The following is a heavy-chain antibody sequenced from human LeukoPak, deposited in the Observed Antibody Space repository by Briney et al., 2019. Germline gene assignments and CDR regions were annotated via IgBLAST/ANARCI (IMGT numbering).Heavy chain of an antibody. V-gene: IGHV4-30-4*01. CDR3: ARDGPLAGMDV. J-gene: IGHJ6*02. Sequence: SETLSVTCTVSGGSISSGNYYWSWIRRPPGKGLEWIGYIYYSGSTYYNPSLKSRVTISVDTSKNQFSLKLSSVTAADTAVYYCARDGPLAGMDVWGQGTTVTVSS. CDR2: IYYSGST. CDR1: GGSISSGNYY.